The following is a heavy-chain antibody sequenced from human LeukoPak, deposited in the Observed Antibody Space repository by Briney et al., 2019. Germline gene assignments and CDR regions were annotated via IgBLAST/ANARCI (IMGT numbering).Heavy chain of an antibody. CDR2: IIPIFGTA. Sequence: SVKVSCKASGGTFSSYAISWVRQAPGQGLEWTGAIIPIFGTANYAQKFQGRVTITTDESTSTAYMELSSLRSEDTAVYYCARSWYSSSWYTEYYFDYWGQGTLVTVSS. D-gene: IGHD6-13*01. J-gene: IGHJ4*02. CDR1: GGTFSSYA. V-gene: IGHV1-69*05. CDR3: ARSWYSSSWYTEYYFDY.